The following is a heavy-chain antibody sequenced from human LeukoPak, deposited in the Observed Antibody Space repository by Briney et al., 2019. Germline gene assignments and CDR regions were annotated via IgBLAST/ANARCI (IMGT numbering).Heavy chain of an antibody. Sequence: GGSLRLSCEASGFTFGDYGMSWVCQASGKGLEWVSGLNWDGGTTGYADSVKGRFTISRDNAKNSLYLQMNSLRAEDTAVYYCARFSLIPYFDYWGQGTLVTVSS. D-gene: IGHD2-2*01. CDR3: ARFSLIPYFDY. V-gene: IGHV3-20*04. CDR2: LNWDGGTT. CDR1: GFTFGDYG. J-gene: IGHJ4*02.